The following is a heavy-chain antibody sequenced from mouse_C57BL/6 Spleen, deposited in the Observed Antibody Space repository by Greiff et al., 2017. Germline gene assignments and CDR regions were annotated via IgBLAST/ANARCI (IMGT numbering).Heavy chain of an antibody. CDR3: ARSQSNYPGFAY. CDR1: GYAFSSYW. D-gene: IGHD2-5*01. J-gene: IGHJ3*01. CDR2: IYPGDGDT. V-gene: IGHV1-80*01. Sequence: QVQLQQSGAELVKPGASVKISCKASGYAFSSYWMNWVKQRPGTGLEWIGQIYPGDGDTNYNGKFKGKATLTADKSSSTAYMQLSSLTSEDSAVYFCARSQSNYPGFAYWGQGTLVTVSA.